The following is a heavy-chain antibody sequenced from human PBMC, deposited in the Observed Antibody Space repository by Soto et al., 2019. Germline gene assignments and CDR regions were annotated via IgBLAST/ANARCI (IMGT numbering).Heavy chain of an antibody. V-gene: IGHV6-1*01. J-gene: IGHJ3*02. CDR1: GDSVSSNSAA. Sequence: SQTLSLTCAISGDSVSSNSAAWNLIRQSPSRGLEWLGRTYYKSKWNNNYAVSVKSRITINPDTSKNQFSLQLKSVTPEDTAMYYCAKGDQAFDIWGQGTMVTVSS. CDR2: TYYKSKWNN. CDR3: AKGDQAFDI.